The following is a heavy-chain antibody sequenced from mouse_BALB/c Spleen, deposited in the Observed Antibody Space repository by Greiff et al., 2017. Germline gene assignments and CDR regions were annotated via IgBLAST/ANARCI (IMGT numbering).Heavy chain of an antibody. D-gene: IGHD2-1*01. CDR3: TRKNYGNFDY. V-gene: IGHV1-69*02. Sequence: QVQLQQPGAELVRPGASVKLSCKASGYTFTSYWINWVKQRPGQGLEWIGNIYPSDSYTNYNQKFKDKATLTVDKSSSTAYMQLSSPTSEDSAVYYCTRKNYGNFDYWGQGTTLTVSS. CDR1: GYTFTSYW. J-gene: IGHJ2*01. CDR2: IYPSDSYT.